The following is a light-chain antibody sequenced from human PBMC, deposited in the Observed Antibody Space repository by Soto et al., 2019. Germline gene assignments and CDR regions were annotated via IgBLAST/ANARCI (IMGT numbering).Light chain of an antibody. CDR1: QSISRY. CDR2: AAS. CDR3: QQTYSTPPIN. J-gene: IGKJ5*01. Sequence: DIQMTQSPSSLSASVGDRVTITCLASQSISRYLNWYQQKPGKAPQLLIYAASSLHSGVPSRFSGSGSGRDFTLTISSLQPEDFATYFCQQTYSTPPINFGQGTRLEIK. V-gene: IGKV1-39*01.